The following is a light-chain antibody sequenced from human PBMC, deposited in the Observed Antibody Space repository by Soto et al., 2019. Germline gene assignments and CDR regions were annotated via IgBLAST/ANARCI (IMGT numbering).Light chain of an antibody. CDR1: QTVYNN. CDR3: QHYTAWPLT. V-gene: IGKV3-15*01. J-gene: IGKJ4*01. Sequence: IVMTQSPATLSVSPGEKATLSCRASQTVYNNLAWYQQKPGQAPRLRVYFASTRATGIPARFSGSLFGTEFSLTISSLQSEDFALYYCQHYTAWPLTVGGGTKVETK. CDR2: FAS.